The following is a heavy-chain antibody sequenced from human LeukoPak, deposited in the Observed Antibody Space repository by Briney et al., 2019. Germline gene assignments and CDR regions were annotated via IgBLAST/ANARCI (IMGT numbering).Heavy chain of an antibody. V-gene: IGHV3-23*01. Sequence: GGSLRLSCAAPGLTFSSHAMSWVRQAPGKGLEWVSAISGSGGSTYYADSVKGRFTISRDKSKNTLYLQMNSLRAEDTAVYYCAKGLAVAGHFDYWGQGTLVTVSS. D-gene: IGHD6-19*01. CDR3: AKGLAVAGHFDY. J-gene: IGHJ4*02. CDR2: ISGSGGST. CDR1: GLTFSSHA.